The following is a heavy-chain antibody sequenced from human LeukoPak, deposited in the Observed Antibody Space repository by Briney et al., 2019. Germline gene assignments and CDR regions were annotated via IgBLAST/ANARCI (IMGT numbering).Heavy chain of an antibody. Sequence: KPSETLSLTCTVSGGSISSYYWSWIRQPPGKGLEWIGYIYYSGSTNYNPSLKSRVTISVDTSKNQFSLRLSSVTAADTAVYYCARVTGYVMEDYFDYWGQGTLVTVSS. CDR3: ARVTGYVMEDYFDY. CDR2: IYYSGST. CDR1: GGSISSYY. D-gene: IGHD6-13*01. V-gene: IGHV4-59*01. J-gene: IGHJ4*02.